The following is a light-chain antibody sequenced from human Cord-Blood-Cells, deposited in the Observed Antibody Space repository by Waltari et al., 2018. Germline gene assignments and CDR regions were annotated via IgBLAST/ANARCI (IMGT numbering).Light chain of an antibody. V-gene: IGLV1-44*01. Sequence: QSVLTQPPSASGTPGPRVTISCSGSSSNIGSNTVNWYQQLPGTAPKLLIYSNNQRPSGVPVRFSGSKSGTSASLAISGIQSEDEADYYCAAWDDSLNGVVFGGGTKLTV. CDR2: SNN. CDR3: AAWDDSLNGVV. CDR1: SSNIGSNT. J-gene: IGLJ2*01.